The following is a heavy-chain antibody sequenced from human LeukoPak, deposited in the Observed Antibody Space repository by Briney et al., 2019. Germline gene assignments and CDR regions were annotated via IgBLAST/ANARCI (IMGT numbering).Heavy chain of an antibody. CDR3: ARRMVVAVYNWFDP. J-gene: IGHJ5*02. V-gene: IGHV4-39*01. CDR1: GVSISSSSYY. Sequence: SETLSLTCTVSGVSISSSSYYLGWIRQPPGKGLEWVGSIYYSGSTYYNPSLKSRVTISVDTSKNQFSLKLSSVTAADTAVYYCARRMVVAVYNWFDPWGQGTLVTVSS. CDR2: IYYSGST. D-gene: IGHD2-15*01.